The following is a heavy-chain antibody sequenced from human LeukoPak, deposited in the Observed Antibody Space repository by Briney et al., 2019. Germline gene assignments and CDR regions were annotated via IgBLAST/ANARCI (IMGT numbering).Heavy chain of an antibody. CDR2: IIPIFGTA. CDR3: ATGLQDYYGSGSYYNVGKV. Sequence: SVKVSCKASGGTFSSYAISWVRQAPGQGLEWMGRIIPIFGTANYAQKFQGRVTITTDESTSTAYMELSSLRSEDTAVYYCATGLQDYYGSGSYYNVGKVWGQGTLVTVSS. V-gene: IGHV1-69*05. CDR1: GGTFSSYA. J-gene: IGHJ4*02. D-gene: IGHD3-10*01.